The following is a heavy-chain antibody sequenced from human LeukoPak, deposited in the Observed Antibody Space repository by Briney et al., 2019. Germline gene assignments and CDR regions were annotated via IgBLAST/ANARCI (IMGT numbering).Heavy chain of an antibody. CDR2: IIPIFGTA. D-gene: IGHD5-24*01. CDR1: GGTFSSYA. CDR3: ARKGDGYKGSGFDI. Sequence: SVKVSCKAYGGTFSSYALIWVRQAPGHGLEWMGRIIPIFGTANYAQKFQGRVTMTTDESTSTAYLDLRSLTSEDTAVYYCARKGDGYKGSGFDIWGQGTMVTVSS. V-gene: IGHV1-69*05. J-gene: IGHJ3*02.